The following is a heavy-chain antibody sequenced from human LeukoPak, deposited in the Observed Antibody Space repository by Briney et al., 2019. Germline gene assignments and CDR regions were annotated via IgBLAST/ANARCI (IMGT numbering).Heavy chain of an antibody. CDR2: IYYSGST. J-gene: IGHJ4*02. D-gene: IGHD2-15*01. CDR3: ARGRRSGEVAFDY. CDR1: GGSISSYY. V-gene: IGHV4-59*01. Sequence: SETLSLTCTVSGGSISSYYWSWIRQPPGKGLEWIGYIYYSGSTNYNPSLKSRVTISVDTSENQFSLKLSSVTAADTAVYYCARGRRSGEVAFDYWGQGTLVTVSS.